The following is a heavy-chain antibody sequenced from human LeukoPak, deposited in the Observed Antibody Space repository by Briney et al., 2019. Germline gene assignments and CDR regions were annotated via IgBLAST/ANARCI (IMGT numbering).Heavy chain of an antibody. Sequence: SETLSLTCAVSGGSISSSNWWSWVRQPPGKGLEWIGEIYHSGSTNYNPSLKSRVTISVDTSKNQFSLKLSSVTAADTAVYYCARHSLDSGSFLLFDYWGQGTLVTVSS. CDR2: IYHSGST. CDR1: GGSISSSNW. J-gene: IGHJ4*02. V-gene: IGHV4-4*02. D-gene: IGHD1-26*01. CDR3: ARHSLDSGSFLLFDY.